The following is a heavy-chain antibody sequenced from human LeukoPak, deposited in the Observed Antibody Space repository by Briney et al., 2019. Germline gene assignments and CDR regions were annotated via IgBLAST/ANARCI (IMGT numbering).Heavy chain of an antibody. CDR1: GGSFSGYY. CDR3: AREGYSGSYYDAFDI. J-gene: IGHJ3*02. Sequence: SETLSLTCAVYGGSFSGYYWSWIRQPPGKGLEWIGEINHSGSTNYNPSLKSRVTISVDTSKNQFSLKLSSVTAADTAVYYCAREGYSGSYYDAFDIWGQGTMVTVSS. V-gene: IGHV4-34*01. D-gene: IGHD1-26*01. CDR2: INHSGST.